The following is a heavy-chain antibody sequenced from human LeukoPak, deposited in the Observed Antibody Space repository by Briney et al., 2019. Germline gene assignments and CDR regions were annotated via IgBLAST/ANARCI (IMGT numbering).Heavy chain of an antibody. CDR3: ASKYCSGGNCDFPLLDY. Sequence: ASVKVSCKASGYTLSAYYMHWVRQAPGQRLEWIRRINPDNGATNYAQKFQGRVTMTRDTSINTAYMELSRLRSDDTAVYYCASKYCSGGNCDFPLLDYWGQGTLVTVSS. CDR1: GYTLSAYY. V-gene: IGHV1-2*06. J-gene: IGHJ4*02. D-gene: IGHD2-15*01. CDR2: INPDNGAT.